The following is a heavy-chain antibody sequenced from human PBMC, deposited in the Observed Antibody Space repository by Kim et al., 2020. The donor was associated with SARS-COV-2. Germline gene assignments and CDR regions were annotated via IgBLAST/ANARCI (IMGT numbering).Heavy chain of an antibody. CDR3: AKSPSPRGYQLLWKSRDYGMDV. D-gene: IGHD2-2*01. V-gene: IGHV3-23*01. Sequence: GGSLRLSCAASGFTFSSYAMSWVRQAPGKGLEWVSAISGSGGSTYYADSVKGRFTISRDNSKNTLYLQMNSLRAEDTAVYYCAKSPSPRGYQLLWKSRDYGMDVWGQGTTVTVSS. J-gene: IGHJ6*02. CDR1: GFTFSSYA. CDR2: ISGSGGST.